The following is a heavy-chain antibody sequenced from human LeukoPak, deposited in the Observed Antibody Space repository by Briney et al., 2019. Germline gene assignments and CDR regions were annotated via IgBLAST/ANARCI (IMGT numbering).Heavy chain of an antibody. D-gene: IGHD1-26*01. CDR3: AKGGVSVWSGSYY. J-gene: IGHJ4*02. CDR2: IKEDGSRN. CDR1: GFTFSNYW. Sequence: GGSLRLSCAASGFTFSNYWMSWVRQAPGKGLEWVANIKEDGSRNHYVDSVKGRFTISRDNAKNSLYLQMNSLRAEDTAVYYCAKGGVSVWSGSYYWGQGILVTVSS. V-gene: IGHV3-7*05.